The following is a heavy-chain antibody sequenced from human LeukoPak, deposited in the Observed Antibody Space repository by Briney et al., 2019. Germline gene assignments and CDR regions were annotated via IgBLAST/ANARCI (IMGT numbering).Heavy chain of an antibody. Sequence: GGSLRLSCAVSGLTFSGSWITWIRQAPGRGLEWVSSIRPSGDNTYYGDSVKGRFTTSRDNSKNTLYLQMNSLRAEDTAVYYCARGQVALGQLWLWKYYLYDFWGQGTLVTVSS. J-gene: IGHJ4*02. CDR2: IRPSGDNT. V-gene: IGHV3-23*01. D-gene: IGHD5-18*01. CDR3: ARGQVALGQLWLWKYYLYDF. CDR1: GLTFSGSW.